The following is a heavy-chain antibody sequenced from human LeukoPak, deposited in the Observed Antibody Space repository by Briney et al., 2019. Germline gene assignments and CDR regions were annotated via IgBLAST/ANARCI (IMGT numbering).Heavy chain of an antibody. Sequence: PGGSLRLSCAASGFTFSSYGMHWVRQAPGKGLEWVAVISYDGSNKYYADSVKGRFTISRDNSKNTLYLQMNSLRAEDTAVYYCAKIAVTDITDYWGQGTLVTVSS. V-gene: IGHV3-30*18. D-gene: IGHD4-17*01. CDR2: ISYDGSNK. J-gene: IGHJ4*02. CDR1: GFTFSSYG. CDR3: AKIAVTDITDY.